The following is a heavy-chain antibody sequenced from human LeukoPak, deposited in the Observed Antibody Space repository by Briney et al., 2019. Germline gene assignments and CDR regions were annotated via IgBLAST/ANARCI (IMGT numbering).Heavy chain of an antibody. CDR3: AKVGARGCSSSTCFIY. D-gene: IGHD2-2*01. CDR2: ISGSGDTT. Sequence: GGSLRLSCAASGFTFRSYAMSWVRQAPGKGLEWVSAISGSGDTTYYTDSVKGRFTISRDNSKNTLYLQMNSLRPEDTAVYYCAKVGARGCSSSTCFIYWGQGTLVTVSS. J-gene: IGHJ4*02. CDR1: GFTFRSYA. V-gene: IGHV3-23*01.